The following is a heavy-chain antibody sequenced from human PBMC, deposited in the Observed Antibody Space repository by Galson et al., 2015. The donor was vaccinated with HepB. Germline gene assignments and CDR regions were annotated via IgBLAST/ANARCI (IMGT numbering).Heavy chain of an antibody. CDR2: TSGTSRLI. CDR3: ARDRFGVNTYDS. J-gene: IGHJ4*02. D-gene: IGHD3-16*01. CDR1: GFRFDDYS. Sequence: SLRLSCAASGFRFDDYSMNWVRQAPGKGLEWVSYTSGTSRLIYYSDSVKGRFTISRDNAKNFLYLQMNNLRVEDTVTYYCARDRFGVNTYDSWGQGTLVTVSS. V-gene: IGHV3-48*01.